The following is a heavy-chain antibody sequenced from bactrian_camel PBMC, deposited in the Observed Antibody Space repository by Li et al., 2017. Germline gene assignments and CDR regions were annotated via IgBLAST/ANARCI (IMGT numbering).Heavy chain of an antibody. CDR2: IWTGDGSA. Sequence: VQLVESGGGSVQAGGSLRLSCAATTSLDSKYCMAWFRQSPGKEREGVAAIWTGDGSAYYADSVKGRFTTSHDNAKKTLYLQMNSLKPEDTAMYFCAAHWCPDLSGTREGDYDLDPGFRGQGTQVTVS. D-gene: IGHD4*01. V-gene: IGHV3S31*01. J-gene: IGHJ4*01. CDR1: TSLDSKYC. CDR3: AAHWCPDLSGTREGDYDLDPGF.